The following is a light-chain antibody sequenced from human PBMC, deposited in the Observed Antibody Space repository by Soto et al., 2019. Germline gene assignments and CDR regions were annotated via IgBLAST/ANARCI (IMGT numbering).Light chain of an antibody. J-gene: IGLJ1*01. CDR1: SSDVGGYNY. V-gene: IGLV2-14*01. CDR3: SSYTSSSTHYV. CDR2: EVS. Sequence: LTQPASVSGSPGQSITISCTGTSSDVGGYNYVSWYQQHPGKAPKLMIYEVSNRPSGVSNRFSGSKSGNTASLTISGLQAEDEADYYCSSYTSSSTHYVFGNGTKVTVL.